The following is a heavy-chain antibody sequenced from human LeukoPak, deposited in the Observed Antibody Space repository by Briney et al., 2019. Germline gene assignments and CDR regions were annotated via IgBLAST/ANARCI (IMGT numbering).Heavy chain of an antibody. V-gene: IGHV3-30*18. D-gene: IGHD2-2*01. CDR1: GFTFSSYA. J-gene: IGHJ4*02. CDR2: ISYDGSNK. CDR3: AKDAVYCSSTSCYGREGGEIDY. Sequence: PGTSLRLSCAASGFTFSSYAMYWVRQAPGKGLEWVAVISYDGSNKYYADSVKGRFTISRDNSKNTLYLQMNSLRAEDTAVYYCAKDAVYCSSTSCYGREGGEIDYWGQGTLVTVSS.